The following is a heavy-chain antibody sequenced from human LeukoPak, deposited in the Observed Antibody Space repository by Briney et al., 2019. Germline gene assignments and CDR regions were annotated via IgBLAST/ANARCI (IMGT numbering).Heavy chain of an antibody. D-gene: IGHD2-15*01. CDR3: AGQDIVVVVAPTRAFDI. Sequence: GESLRISCKGFGYTFTRYWISWVRQMPGKGLEWMGKIDPTDSYTNYSPSFQGHVTISADKSTGTAYLQWSSLKASDTAMYYCAGQDIVVVVAPTRAFDIWGQGTMVTVSS. J-gene: IGHJ3*02. V-gene: IGHV5-10-1*01. CDR2: IDPTDSYT. CDR1: GYTFTRYW.